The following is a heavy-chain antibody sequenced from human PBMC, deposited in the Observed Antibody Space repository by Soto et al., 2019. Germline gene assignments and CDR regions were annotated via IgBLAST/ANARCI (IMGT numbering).Heavy chain of an antibody. Sequence: LRLSCAASGFTFSDYYMSWIRQAPGKGLEWVSYISSSSSYTNYADSVKGRFTISRDNAKNSLYLQMNSLRAEDTAVYYCARKLLWFGEPLGFDYWGQGTLVTVSS. CDR2: ISSSSSYT. J-gene: IGHJ4*02. CDR1: GFTFSDYY. V-gene: IGHV3-11*06. D-gene: IGHD3-10*01. CDR3: ARKLLWFGEPLGFDY.